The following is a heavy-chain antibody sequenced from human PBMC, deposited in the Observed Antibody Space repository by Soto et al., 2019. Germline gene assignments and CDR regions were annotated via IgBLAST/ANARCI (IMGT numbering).Heavy chain of an antibody. CDR3: ARGRAICSSTSCSKVNWFDP. Sequence: PSETLSLTCAVYGGSFSVYYWRWIRHPPGKGLEWIGEINHSGSTNYNPSLKSRVTISVDTSKNQFSLKLSSVTAADTAVYYCARGRAICSSTSCSKVNWFDPWGQGTLVTVSS. CDR2: INHSGST. CDR1: GGSFSVYY. J-gene: IGHJ5*02. D-gene: IGHD2-2*01. V-gene: IGHV4-34*01.